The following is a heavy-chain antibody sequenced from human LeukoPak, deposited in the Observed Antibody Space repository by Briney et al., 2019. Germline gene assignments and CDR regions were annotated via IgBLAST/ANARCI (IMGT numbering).Heavy chain of an antibody. J-gene: IGHJ6*02. CDR2: ISGSGDRT. Sequence: GGSLRLSCAASGFTFSTYAMSWVRQAPGKGLEWVSAISGSGDRTYDAVSVKGRFTISRDNSKNTVYLQMKSLRAEDTAIYYCTKDGAGTYYGMDVWGQGTTVTVSS. D-gene: IGHD1-26*01. CDR3: TKDGAGTYYGMDV. V-gene: IGHV3-23*01. CDR1: GFTFSTYA.